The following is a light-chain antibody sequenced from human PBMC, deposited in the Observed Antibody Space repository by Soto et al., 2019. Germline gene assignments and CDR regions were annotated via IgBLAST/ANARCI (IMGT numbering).Light chain of an antibody. CDR2: EVS. J-gene: IGLJ2*01. CDR3: SSYTSSSTRV. Sequence: QSPMTQPASVSGSPGQSSTISCTGTSSDVGGYNYVSWYQQHPGKAPKLIIYEVSNRPSGVSNRFSGSKSGNTASLTISGLQAEDEADYYCSSYTSSSTRVFGGGTKLTVL. CDR1: SSDVGGYNY. V-gene: IGLV2-14*01.